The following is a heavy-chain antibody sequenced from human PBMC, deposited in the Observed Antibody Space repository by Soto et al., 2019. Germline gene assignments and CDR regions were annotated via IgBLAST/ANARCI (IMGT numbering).Heavy chain of an antibody. CDR1: GYTFTSYG. D-gene: IGHD5-12*01. V-gene: IGHV1-18*01. Sequence: ASVKVSCKASGYTFTSYGISWVRQAPGQGLEWIGWISAYNGNTNYAQKLQGRVTMTTDTSTSTAYMELRSLRSDDTAVYYCARRRGYDTENWFDPWGQGTLVTVSS. J-gene: IGHJ5*02. CDR3: ARRRGYDTENWFDP. CDR2: ISAYNGNT.